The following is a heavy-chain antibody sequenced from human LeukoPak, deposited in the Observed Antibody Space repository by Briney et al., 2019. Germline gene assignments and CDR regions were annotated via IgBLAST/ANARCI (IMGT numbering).Heavy chain of an antibody. CDR2: INPSGGST. CDR1: GYTFTSYY. D-gene: IGHD3-10*01. Sequence: APVKVSFKASGYTFTSYYMHWVRQAPGQGLEWMGIINPSGGSTSYAQKFQGRVTMTRDMSTSTVYMELSSLRSEDTAVYYCARVYGETSYFDYWGQGTLVTVSS. CDR3: ARVYGETSYFDY. J-gene: IGHJ4*02. V-gene: IGHV1-46*01.